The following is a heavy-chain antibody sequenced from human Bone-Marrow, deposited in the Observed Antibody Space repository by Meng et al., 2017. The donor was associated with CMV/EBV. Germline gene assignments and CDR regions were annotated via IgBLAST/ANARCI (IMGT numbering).Heavy chain of an antibody. CDR2: IKQDGSEK. D-gene: IGHD6-19*01. V-gene: IGHV3-7*03. J-gene: IGHJ4*02. CDR1: GFTFSSYW. Sequence: LSLTCAASGFTFSSYWMSWVRQAPGKGLEWVANIKQDGSEKSYVDSVKGRFTISRDNAKNSLYLQMNSLRIEDTAVYYCTRQNVQSSGWYYFDYWGQGTLVTVSS. CDR3: TRQNVQSSGWYYFDY.